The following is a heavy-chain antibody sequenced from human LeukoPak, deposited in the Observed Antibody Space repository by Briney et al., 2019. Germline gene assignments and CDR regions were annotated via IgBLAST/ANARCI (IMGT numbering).Heavy chain of an antibody. D-gene: IGHD4-17*01. CDR2: ISGSGGST. CDR1: GFTFSSYA. Sequence: GGSLRLSCAASGFTFSSYAMSWARQAPGKGLEWVSAISGSGGSTYYADSVKGRFTISRDNSKNALYLQMNSLRAEDTAVYYCAKDLMTTVTPAGYWGQGTLVTVSS. J-gene: IGHJ4*02. V-gene: IGHV3-23*01. CDR3: AKDLMTTVTPAGY.